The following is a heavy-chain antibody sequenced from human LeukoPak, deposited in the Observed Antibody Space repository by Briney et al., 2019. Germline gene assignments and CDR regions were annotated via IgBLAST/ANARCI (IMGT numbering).Heavy chain of an antibody. J-gene: IGHJ4*02. V-gene: IGHV4-31*05. CDR2: IYYSGST. Sequence: SETLSLTCTVSGGSISSGGYYWSWIRQHPGKGLEWIGYIYYSGSTYYNPSLKSRVTISGDSSKNQFSLNLSSVTDTAVYYCVIFIMGTTTTDYWGQGTLVTVSS. D-gene: IGHD1-26*01. CDR1: GGSISSGGYY. CDR3: VIFIMGTTTTDY.